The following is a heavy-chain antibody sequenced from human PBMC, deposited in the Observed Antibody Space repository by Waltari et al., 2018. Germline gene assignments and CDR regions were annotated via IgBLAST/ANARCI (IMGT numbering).Heavy chain of an antibody. Sequence: QAQLVESGGGVVQPGRSLRLSCAASGFPFSYYAIPWARQAPGKGLEWVAVISYDGSKKYYADSVTGRFTISRDNSKNTLYLQMNSLNSEDTAVYFCAKQGEYWGQGTLVTVSS. V-gene: IGHV3-30-3*02. D-gene: IGHD3-10*01. J-gene: IGHJ4*02. CDR2: ISYDGSKK. CDR1: GFPFSYYA. CDR3: AKQGEY.